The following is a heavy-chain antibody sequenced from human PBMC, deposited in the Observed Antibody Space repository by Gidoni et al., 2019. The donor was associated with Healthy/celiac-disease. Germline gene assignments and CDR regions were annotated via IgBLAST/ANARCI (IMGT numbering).Heavy chain of an antibody. V-gene: IGHV4-39*01. CDR1: GGSLSSSGYN. CDR2: IYSSVST. CDR3: ARPEYYDSSGYSDAS. J-gene: IGHJ5*02. Sequence: QLQLQESGPGTVKPSETLSLTCPVSGGSLSSSGYNWGWIRLPPGKGLEWIGSIYSSVSTYYNPSLKSRVTISVDTSKNQFSLKLSSVTAADTAVYYCARPEYYDSSGYSDASWGQGTLVTVSS. D-gene: IGHD3-22*01.